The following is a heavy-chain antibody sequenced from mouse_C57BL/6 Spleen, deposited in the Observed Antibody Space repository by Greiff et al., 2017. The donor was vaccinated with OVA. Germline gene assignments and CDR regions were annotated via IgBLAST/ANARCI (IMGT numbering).Heavy chain of an antibody. D-gene: IGHD2-5*01. V-gene: IGHV5-17*01. J-gene: IGHJ2*01. CDR3: ARDYYSNYVDY. CDR1: GFTFSDYG. CDR2: ISSGSSTI. Sequence: EVMLVESGGGLVKPGGSLKLSCAASGFTFSDYGMHWVRQAPEKGLEWVAYISSGSSTIYYADTVKGRFTISRDNAKNTLFLQMTSLRSEVTAMYYCARDYYSNYVDYWGQGTTLTVSS.